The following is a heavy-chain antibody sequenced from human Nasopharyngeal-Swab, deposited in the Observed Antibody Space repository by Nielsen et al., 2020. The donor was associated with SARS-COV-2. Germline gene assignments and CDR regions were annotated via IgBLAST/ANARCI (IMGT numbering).Heavy chain of an antibody. J-gene: IGHJ4*02. Sequence: ASVKVSCKASGYTFTSYGISWVRQAPGQGLEWMGWISAYNGNTNYAQKLQGRVTMTRDTSTSTVYMELSSLRSEDTAVYYCARGTQSAFYDYVWGSNPLGGDYWGQGTLVTVSS. CDR2: ISAYNGNT. V-gene: IGHV1-18*01. CDR3: ARGTQSAFYDYVWGSNPLGGDY. CDR1: GYTFTSYG. D-gene: IGHD3-16*01.